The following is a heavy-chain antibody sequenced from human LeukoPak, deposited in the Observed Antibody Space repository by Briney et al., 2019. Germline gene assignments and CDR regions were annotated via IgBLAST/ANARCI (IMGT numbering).Heavy chain of an antibody. V-gene: IGHV1-69*13. CDR3: AREIHDCSSTSCSVRFDY. J-gene: IGHJ4*02. D-gene: IGHD2-2*01. CDR1: GGTFSSYA. Sequence: SVKVSCKASGGTFSSYAISWVRQAPGQGLEWMGGIIPIFGTANYAQKLQGRVTITADESTSTAYMELSSLRSEDTAVYYYAREIHDCSSTSCSVRFDYWGQGTLVTVSS. CDR2: IIPIFGTA.